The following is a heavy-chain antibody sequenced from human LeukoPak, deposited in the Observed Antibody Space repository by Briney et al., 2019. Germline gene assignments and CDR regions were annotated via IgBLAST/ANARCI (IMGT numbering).Heavy chain of an antibody. CDR3: ARVVVGQQRLIRRTHNYYFDL. CDR1: VGSVTTAY. CDR2: VSDSGTT. V-gene: IGHV4-4*07. D-gene: IGHD6-19*01. Sequence: SETLSLTCSVSVGSVTTAYWSCIRHPAGQGLEWIGRVSDSGTTSYNPSLKSRVTISVDKSKNHFSLRLSSVTAADTAVYYCARVVVGQQRLIRRTHNYYFDLWGQGILVTVSS. J-gene: IGHJ4*02.